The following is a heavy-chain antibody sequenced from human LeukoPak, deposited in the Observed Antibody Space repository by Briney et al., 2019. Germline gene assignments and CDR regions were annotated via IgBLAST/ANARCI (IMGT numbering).Heavy chain of an antibody. V-gene: IGHV3-30-3*01. CDR1: GFTFSSYA. J-gene: IGHJ5*02. CDR3: ARGFRFDP. CDR2: ISYDGSNK. Sequence: PGGSLRLSCAASGFTFSSYAMHWVRQAPGKGLEWVAVISYDGSNKYYADSVKGRFTISRDNSKNTLYLQMNSLRAEDTAVYYCARGFRFDPWGQGTLVTVSS.